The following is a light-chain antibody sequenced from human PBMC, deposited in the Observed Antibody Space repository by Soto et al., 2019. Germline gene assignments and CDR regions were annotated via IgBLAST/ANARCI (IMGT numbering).Light chain of an antibody. J-gene: IGKJ2*01. CDR1: QSVSSSY. CDR2: GAT. CDR3: QQYGSSPYT. Sequence: EIVLTQSPGTLSLSPGERATLSCRASQSVSSSYLAWYQQKPGQAPRLLIYGATSRASGIPDRFSGSGSGTDFILTISRLEPEDFALYFCQQYGSSPYTFAQGTMLDIK. V-gene: IGKV3-20*01.